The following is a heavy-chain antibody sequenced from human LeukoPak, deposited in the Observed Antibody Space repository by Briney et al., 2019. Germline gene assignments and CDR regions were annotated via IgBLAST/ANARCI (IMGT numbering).Heavy chain of an antibody. CDR1: GFPFNTYS. D-gene: IGHD3-22*01. V-gene: IGHV3-30*04. J-gene: IGHJ4*02. CDR2: ISRDGSNE. Sequence: GGSLRLSCAAPGFPFNTYSMHWVRQAPGKGLEWVALISRDGSNEYYADSVKGRFTISRDNAKNTLYLQMNGLRAEDTAVYYCSRSAYYDGSGNYYDYWGQGTLVTVSS. CDR3: SRSAYYDGSGNYYDY.